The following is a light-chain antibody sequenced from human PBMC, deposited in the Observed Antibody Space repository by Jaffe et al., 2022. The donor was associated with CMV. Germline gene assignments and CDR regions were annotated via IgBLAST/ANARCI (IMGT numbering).Light chain of an antibody. CDR3: QQASSFPWT. V-gene: IGKV1-12*02. J-gene: IGKJ1*01. CDR1: EGVGDW. CDR2: HVS. Sequence: DIQMTQSPSSVSASVGDRVTITCRASEGVGDWLVWFQHKPGSAPKLLIYHVSSLQSGVPSRFSGSGSGTDFTLTISSLQPEDFATYYCQQASSFPWTFGQGTKVDIK.